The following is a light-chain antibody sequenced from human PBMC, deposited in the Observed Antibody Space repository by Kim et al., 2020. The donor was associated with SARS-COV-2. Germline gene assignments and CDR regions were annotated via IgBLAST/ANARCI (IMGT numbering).Light chain of an antibody. CDR2: GAS. Sequence: VSPGERATLSCRASQSVSSYLAWYQHKPGQGPRLLIYGASSRATGIPDRFSGSGSGRDFTLTISRLEPEDFAVFYCQQYDSPPATFGQGTRLEIK. CDR1: QSVSSY. V-gene: IGKV3-20*01. CDR3: QQYDSPPAT. J-gene: IGKJ5*01.